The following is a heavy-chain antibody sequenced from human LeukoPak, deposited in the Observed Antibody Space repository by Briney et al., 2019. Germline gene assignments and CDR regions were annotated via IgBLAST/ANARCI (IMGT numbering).Heavy chain of an antibody. CDR3: ARNLYSSSSPRAFDI. Sequence: ASVKVSCKASGYSFVGYGITWVRQAPGQGLEWMGWISAYNGNTNYAQKLQGRVTMTTDTSTSTAYMELRSLRSDDTAVYYCARNLYSSSSPRAFDIWGQGTMVTVSS. V-gene: IGHV1-18*01. J-gene: IGHJ3*02. CDR1: GYSFVGYG. D-gene: IGHD6-6*01. CDR2: ISAYNGNT.